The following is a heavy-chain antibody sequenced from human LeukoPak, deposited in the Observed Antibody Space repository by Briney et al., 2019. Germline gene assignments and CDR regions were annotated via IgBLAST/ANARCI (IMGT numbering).Heavy chain of an antibody. J-gene: IGHJ4*02. CDR1: GFTFNGYA. CDR2: ISDSGYST. CDR3: AKASAQHDY. D-gene: IGHD1-1*01. Sequence: GGSLRLSCAASGFTFNGYAMSWVRQAPGKGLEWVSAISDSGYSTYYADSVKGRFTISRDNSKNTLYLQMNSLRAEDTAVYYCAKASAQHDYWGQGTLVTVSS. V-gene: IGHV3-23*01.